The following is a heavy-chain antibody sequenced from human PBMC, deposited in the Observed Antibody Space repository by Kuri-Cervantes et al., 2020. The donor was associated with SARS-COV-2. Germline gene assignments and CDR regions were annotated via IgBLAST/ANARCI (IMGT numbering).Heavy chain of an antibody. D-gene: IGHD3-22*01. J-gene: IGHJ4*02. CDR1: GYTFTSYA. CDR2: INAGNGNT. V-gene: IGHV1-3*01. Sequence: ASVKVSCKASGYTFTSYAMHWVRQAPGQRLEWMGWINAGNGNTKYSQKFQGRVTITRDTSASTAYMELSSLRSEDTAVYYCARSGYYYYDSSGYDHLDYWGQGTLVTVSS. CDR3: ARSGYYYYDSSGYDHLDY.